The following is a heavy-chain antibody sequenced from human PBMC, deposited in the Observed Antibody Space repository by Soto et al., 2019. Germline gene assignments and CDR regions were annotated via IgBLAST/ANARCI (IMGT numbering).Heavy chain of an antibody. J-gene: IGHJ4*02. D-gene: IGHD6-19*01. CDR1: GGSINSGGYS. V-gene: IGHV4-30-2*01. Sequence: PSETLSLTCGVSGGSINSGGYSWSWIRQPPGRGLEWIGNIYPSGSANYSPSLKTRVTISVDRSMNQFSLNLGSVTAADTAVYYCARMISSGWLFDYWGQGTLVTVSS. CDR2: IYPSGSA. CDR3: ARMISSGWLFDY.